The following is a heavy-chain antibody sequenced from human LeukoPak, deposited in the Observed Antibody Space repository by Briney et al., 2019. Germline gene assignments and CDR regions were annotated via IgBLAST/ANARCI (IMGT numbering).Heavy chain of an antibody. D-gene: IGHD7-27*01. V-gene: IGHV3-66*01. CDR1: GLTVSSNY. CDR3: AGRAELGRGFDF. CDR2: IYSGGST. Sequence: GGSLRLSCAASGLTVSSNYMGWVRQAPGWGLEWVSSIYSGGSTYHADSVKGRFSISRDHSMNSLYLQMDSLRAEDTAVYYCAGRAELGRGFDFWGQGTLVTVSS. J-gene: IGHJ4*02.